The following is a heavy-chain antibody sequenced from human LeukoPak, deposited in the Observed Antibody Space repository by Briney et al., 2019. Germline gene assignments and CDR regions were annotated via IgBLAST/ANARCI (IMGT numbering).Heavy chain of an antibody. CDR3: ARVSAHAGIAVAASDY. V-gene: IGHV3-21*01. J-gene: IGHJ4*02. CDR1: GFTFNSYT. D-gene: IGHD6-19*01. CDR2: ISTSSSYI. Sequence: GGSLRLSCAASGFTFNSYTMNWVRQAPGKGLEWVSSISTSSSYIYYADSVKGRFTISRDNAKNSLYLQMNSLRAEDAAVYYCARVSAHAGIAVAASDYWGQGTLVTVSS.